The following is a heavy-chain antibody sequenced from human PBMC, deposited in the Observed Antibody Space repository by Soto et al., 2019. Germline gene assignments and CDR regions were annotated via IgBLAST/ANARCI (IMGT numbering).Heavy chain of an antibody. CDR3: ATRSGSDWYGPFDK. J-gene: IGHJ4*02. D-gene: IGHD6-13*01. CDR1: GFTFGSYA. V-gene: IGHV3-23*01. CDR2: TIGSGGST. Sequence: EVQLLESWGDLVQPGGSLRLSCAASGFTFGSYAMTWVRQAPGKGLEWVSSTIGSGGSTYYADSVKGRFTISRHNSRNTLYLQMTSLRAEATAVYYCATRSGSDWYGPFDKWGQGTLLTVSS.